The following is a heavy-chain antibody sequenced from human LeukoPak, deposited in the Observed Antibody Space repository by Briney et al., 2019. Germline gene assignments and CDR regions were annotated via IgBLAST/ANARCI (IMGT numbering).Heavy chain of an antibody. D-gene: IGHD6-13*01. Sequence: ASVKVSCKASGYTFTSYDINWVRQATGQGLEWMGWMNPNSGNTGYAQKFQGRVTMTRNTSISTAYMELSSLRSEDTAVYYCASRHSSSWYWDYYYGMDVWAKGPRSPSP. CDR2: MNPNSGNT. J-gene: IGHJ6*02. CDR3: ASRHSSSWYWDYYYGMDV. V-gene: IGHV1-8*01. CDR1: GYTFTSYD.